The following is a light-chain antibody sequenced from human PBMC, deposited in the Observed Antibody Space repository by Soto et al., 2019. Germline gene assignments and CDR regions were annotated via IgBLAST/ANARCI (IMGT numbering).Light chain of an antibody. Sequence: QSALTQPASVSGSPGQSITISCTGTSSDVGGYRYVSWYQQHPGKAPKLMIYDVSNRPSGVSNRFSGSKSGNTASLTISGLQTEDEADYYCSSYAGSYTLVFGGGTKLTVL. CDR2: DVS. CDR1: SSDVGGYRY. J-gene: IGLJ2*01. V-gene: IGLV2-14*01. CDR3: SSYAGSYTLV.